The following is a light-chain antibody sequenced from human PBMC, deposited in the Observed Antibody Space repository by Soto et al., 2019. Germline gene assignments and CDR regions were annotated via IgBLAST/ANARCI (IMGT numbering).Light chain of an antibody. J-gene: IGKJ4*01. CDR3: QHYVEIPLT. CDR2: WAF. V-gene: IGKV4-1*01. CDR1: QSVFSRANGRDY. Sequence: IVMRQSPDSLAVPLGERATINCKSSQSVFSRANGRDYIAWYQQKPGQPPKLLIYWAFIREAGVPDRFRGSGSQTDFTLTITSLQAEDVAVYYCQHYVEIPLTFGGGTKVEIK.